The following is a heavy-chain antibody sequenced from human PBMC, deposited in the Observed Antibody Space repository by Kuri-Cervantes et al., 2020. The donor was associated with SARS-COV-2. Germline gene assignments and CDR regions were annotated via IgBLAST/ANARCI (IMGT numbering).Heavy chain of an antibody. D-gene: IGHD6-19*01. CDR3: ARDRISSGWYVGYYFDY. V-gene: IGHV3-21*01. J-gene: IGHJ4*02. CDR2: ISSSSSYI. Sequence: GESLKISCAASGFTFSSYSMNWVRQAPGKGLEWVSSISSSSSYIYYADSVKGRFTISRDNAKNSLYLQMNSLRAEDTAVYYCARDRISSGWYVGYYFDYWVQGTLVTVSS. CDR1: GFTFSSYS.